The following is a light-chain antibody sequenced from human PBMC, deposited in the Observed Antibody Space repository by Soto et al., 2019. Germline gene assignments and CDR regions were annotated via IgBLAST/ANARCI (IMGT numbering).Light chain of an antibody. Sequence: IQLTQSPYTLSASVGERVTLTCRASQSISSWLAWYQQKPGKAPKLLIYDASSLESGVPSRFSGSGSGTEFTLTISSLQPDDFATYYCQQYNSYWTFGQGTKVDIK. CDR3: QQYNSYWT. CDR2: DAS. CDR1: QSISSW. J-gene: IGKJ1*01. V-gene: IGKV1-5*01.